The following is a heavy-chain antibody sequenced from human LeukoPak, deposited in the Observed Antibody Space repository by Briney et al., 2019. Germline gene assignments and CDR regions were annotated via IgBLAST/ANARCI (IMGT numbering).Heavy chain of an antibody. J-gene: IGHJ4*02. Sequence: ASVKVSCKASGYTFINYAISWVRQATGQGLEWMGWMNPNSGNTGYAQKFQGRVTMTRNTSISTAYMELSSLRSEDTAVYYCARGVGIAAADNHHDYWGQGTLVTVSS. V-gene: IGHV1-8*02. CDR2: MNPNSGNT. CDR3: ARGVGIAAADNHHDY. D-gene: IGHD6-13*01. CDR1: GYTFINYA.